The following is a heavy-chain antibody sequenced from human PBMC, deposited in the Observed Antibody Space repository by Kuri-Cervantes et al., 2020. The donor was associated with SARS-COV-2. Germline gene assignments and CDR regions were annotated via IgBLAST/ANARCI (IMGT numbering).Heavy chain of an antibody. D-gene: IGHD6-6*01. J-gene: IGHJ6*03. Sequence: GESLKISCAASGFTFDDYGMSWVRQAPGKGLEWVSGINWNGGSTGYADSVKGRFTISRDNAKNTLYLQINSLKPEDTAVYYRARPYSSSSAYSYFYYMDIWGKGTTVTVSS. CDR1: GFTFDDYG. CDR2: INWNGGST. V-gene: IGHV3-20*04. CDR3: ARPYSSSSAYSYFYYMDI.